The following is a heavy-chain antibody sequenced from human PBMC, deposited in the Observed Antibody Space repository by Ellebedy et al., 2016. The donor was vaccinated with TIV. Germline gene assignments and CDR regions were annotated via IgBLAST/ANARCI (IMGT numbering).Heavy chain of an antibody. CDR1: GFTFSSYS. CDR2: ISSSRSTI. Sequence: GESLKISXAASGFTFSSYSMNCVRQAPGKGLEWVSYISSSRSTIYYADSVKGRFTISRDNAKNSLYLQMNSLRAEDTAVYYCAKDSPGRGTRLLSGGMDVWGQGTTVTVSS. J-gene: IGHJ6*02. CDR3: AKDSPGRGTRLLSGGMDV. V-gene: IGHV3-48*04. D-gene: IGHD3-10*01.